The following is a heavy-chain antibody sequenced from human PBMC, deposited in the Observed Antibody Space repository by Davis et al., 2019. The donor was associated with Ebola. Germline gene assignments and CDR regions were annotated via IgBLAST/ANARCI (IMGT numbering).Heavy chain of an antibody. Sequence: ASVKVSCKASGYIFTLYAIHWVRQAPGQRLEWMGWISAYNGNTNYAQKLQGRVTMTTDTSTSTAYMELRSLRSEDTAVYYCARAGGYCSGGSCYSEDYWGQGTLVTVSS. CDR2: ISAYNGNT. CDR1: GYIFTLYA. CDR3: ARAGGYCSGGSCYSEDY. D-gene: IGHD2-15*01. J-gene: IGHJ4*02. V-gene: IGHV1-18*01.